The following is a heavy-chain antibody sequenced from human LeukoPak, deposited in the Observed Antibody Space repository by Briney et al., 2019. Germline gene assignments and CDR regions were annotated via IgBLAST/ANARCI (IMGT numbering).Heavy chain of an antibody. CDR1: GFTVSSNY. D-gene: IGHD2-15*01. Sequence: GGSLRLSCAASGFTVSSNYMSWVRQAPGKGLEWVSVIYSGGSTYYADSVKGRFTISRDNSKNTLYLQMNSLRAEDTAVYYCARNSIGYCSGGSCYGGGDYWGQGTLVTVSS. V-gene: IGHV3-66*01. CDR3: ARNSIGYCSGGSCYGGGDY. CDR2: IYSGGST. J-gene: IGHJ4*02.